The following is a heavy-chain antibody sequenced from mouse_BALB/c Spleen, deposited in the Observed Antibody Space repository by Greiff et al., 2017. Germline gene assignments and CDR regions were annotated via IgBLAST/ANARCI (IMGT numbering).Heavy chain of an antibody. V-gene: IGHV5-9-4*01. J-gene: IGHJ3*01. CDR3: ARSSTMITTTFAY. Sequence: EVQGVESGGGLVQPGGSLKLSCAASGFTFSSYAMSWVRQSPEKRLEWVAEISSGGSYTYYPDTVTGRFTISRDNAKNTLYLEMSSLRSEDTAMYYCARSSTMITTTFAYWGQGTLVTVSA. D-gene: IGHD2-4*01. CDR2: ISSGGSYT. CDR1: GFTFSSYA.